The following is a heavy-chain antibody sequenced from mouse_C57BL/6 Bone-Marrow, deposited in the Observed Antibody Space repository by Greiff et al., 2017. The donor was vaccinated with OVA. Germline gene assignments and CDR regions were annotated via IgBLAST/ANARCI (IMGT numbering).Heavy chain of an antibody. D-gene: IGHD1-1*01. CDR2: IDPANGNT. Sequence: EVQLQQSVAELVRPGASVKLSCTASGFNIKNTYMHWVKQRPEQGLEWIGRIDPANGNTKYASKFPGKATLTADTSSNTAYLQLSTLTSEDAAIYYCAHYGNSPHDFDDWGQGTTLTVSS. CDR3: AHYGNSPHDFDD. CDR1: GFNIKNTY. V-gene: IGHV14-3*01. J-gene: IGHJ2*01.